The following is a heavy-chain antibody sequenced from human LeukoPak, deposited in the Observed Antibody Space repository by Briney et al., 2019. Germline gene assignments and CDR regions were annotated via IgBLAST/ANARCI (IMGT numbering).Heavy chain of an antibody. CDR1: GFTFSSYE. CDR3: ASLPSPSSSGY. V-gene: IGHV3-48*03. CDR2: ISSSGSTI. D-gene: IGHD6-19*01. Sequence: GGSLRLSCAASGFTFSSYEMNWVRQAPGKWLEWVSYISSSGSTIYYADSVKGRFTISRDNAKNSLYLQMNSLRAEDTAVYYCASLPSPSSSGYWGQGTLVTVSS. J-gene: IGHJ4*02.